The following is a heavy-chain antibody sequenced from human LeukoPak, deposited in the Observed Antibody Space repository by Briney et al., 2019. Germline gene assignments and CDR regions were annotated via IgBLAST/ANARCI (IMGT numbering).Heavy chain of an antibody. CDR2: IYYSGST. CDR1: GGSISSSSYY. D-gene: IGHD1-1*01. Sequence: KSSETLSLTCAVSGGSISSSSYYWGWIRQPPGKGLEWIGSIYYSGSTYYNPSLKSRVTISVDTSKNQFSLKLSSVTAADTAVYHCARQENGPDYRGQGTLVTVSS. V-gene: IGHV4-39*01. J-gene: IGHJ4*02. CDR3: ARQENGPDY.